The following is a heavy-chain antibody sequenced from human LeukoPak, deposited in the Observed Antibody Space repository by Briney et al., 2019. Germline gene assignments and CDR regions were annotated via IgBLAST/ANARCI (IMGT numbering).Heavy chain of an antibody. J-gene: IGHJ4*02. CDR3: ARSSWGIAAAGGFDY. CDR2: IYYSGST. V-gene: IGHV4-61*01. Sequence: SETLSLTCTVSDGSFSSGSYYWSWSRQPPGKGLEWIGYIYYSGSTNYNPSLKSRVTISVDTSTNQFSLKLSSVTAADTAVYYCARSSWGIAAAGGFDYWGQGTLVTVSS. CDR1: DGSFSSGSYY. D-gene: IGHD6-13*01.